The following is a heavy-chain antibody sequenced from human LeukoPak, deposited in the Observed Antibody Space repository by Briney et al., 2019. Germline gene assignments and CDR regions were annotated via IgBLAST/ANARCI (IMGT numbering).Heavy chain of an antibody. D-gene: IGHD6-19*01. CDR3: ARDKVDYSSGWYDLGWFDP. J-gene: IGHJ5*02. CDR1: GFTFSSYW. CDR2: IKQDGSEK. V-gene: IGHV3-7*01. Sequence: PGGSLRLSCAASGFTFSSYWMSWVRQAPGKGLEWVANIKQDGSEKYYVDSVKGRFTISRDNAKNSLYLQMNSLRAEDTAVYYCARDKVDYSSGWYDLGWFDPWGQGTLVTVSS.